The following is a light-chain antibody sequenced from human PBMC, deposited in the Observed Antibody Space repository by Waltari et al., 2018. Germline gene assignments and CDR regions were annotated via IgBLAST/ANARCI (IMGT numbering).Light chain of an antibody. Sequence: QSVLTQPPSLSGAPGQRVTISCTGSSSTIGAGYAVHWYQHLPGTAPKPLIYGNNNRPSGVPDRFSASKSGASASLAITGLQSEDEAVYYCQSYDRRLSVVVFGGGTKLTVL. J-gene: IGLJ2*01. CDR3: QSYDRRLSVVV. CDR1: SSTIGAGYA. CDR2: GNN. V-gene: IGLV1-40*01.